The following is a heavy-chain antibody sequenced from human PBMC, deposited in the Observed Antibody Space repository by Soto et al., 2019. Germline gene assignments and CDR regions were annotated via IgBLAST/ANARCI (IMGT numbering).Heavy chain of an antibody. CDR2: IYYSGRT. CDR1: GDSINSRSDD. V-gene: IGHV4-39*01. CDR3: ARQRTSVVTQAYFDV. J-gene: IGHJ4*02. D-gene: IGHD2-21*02. Sequence: PSDRLSIACTVTGDSINSRSDDWGWIRQPPGKGLEWIGSIYYSGRTYNNPSLRSRVSMSIDTSKDQFSLKLKSVTAADTALYFCARQRTSVVTQAYFDVWGPGSLVTVSS.